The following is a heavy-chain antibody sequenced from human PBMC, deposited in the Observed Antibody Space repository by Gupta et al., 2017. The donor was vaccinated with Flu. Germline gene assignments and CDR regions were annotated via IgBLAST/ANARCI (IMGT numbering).Heavy chain of an antibody. V-gene: IGHV3-74*01. Sequence: KGLVWVSSIKSDESSASYADSVKGRFTISRDNAKNTLYLQMNSLRAEDTAVYYCARDGAGDCSGGSCYSWFDPWGQGTLVTVSS. D-gene: IGHD2-15*01. J-gene: IGHJ5*02. CDR2: IKSDESSA. CDR3: ARDGAGDCSGGSCYSWFDP.